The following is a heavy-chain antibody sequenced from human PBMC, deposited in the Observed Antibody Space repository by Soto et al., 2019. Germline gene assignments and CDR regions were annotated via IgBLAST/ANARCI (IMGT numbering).Heavy chain of an antibody. CDR1: GYDFTSFD. CDR2: MNPNGGGT. Sequence: QVQLVQSGAEVKKPGASVKVACKASGYDFTSFDINWVRQAPGQGLEWMGWMNPNGGGTNYAQKFQGRVTMTRDSLIRPAHMELTSLRSEDTAVYYCARDWPHFGFHRWGQGTLVT. CDR3: ARDWPHFGFHR. D-gene: IGHD1-1*01. V-gene: IGHV1-8*01. J-gene: IGHJ1*01.